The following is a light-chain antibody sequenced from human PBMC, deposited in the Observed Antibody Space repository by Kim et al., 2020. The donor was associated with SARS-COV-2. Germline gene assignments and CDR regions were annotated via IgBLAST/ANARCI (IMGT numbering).Light chain of an antibody. Sequence: GRSVPISCTGTSSYVGGYNYVSWYQQHPGKAPKLMIYEVNKRPSGVPDRFSGSKSGNTASLTVSGLQAEDEADYYCSSYAGSNNLVFGGGTQLTVL. J-gene: IGLJ2*01. V-gene: IGLV2-8*01. CDR3: SSYAGSNNLV. CDR1: SSYVGGYNY. CDR2: EVN.